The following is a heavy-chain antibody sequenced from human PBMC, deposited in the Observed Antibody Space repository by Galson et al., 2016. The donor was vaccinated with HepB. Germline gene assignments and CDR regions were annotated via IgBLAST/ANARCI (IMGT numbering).Heavy chain of an antibody. Sequence: LRLSCAASGYTFRSYAMTWVRQAPGKGWEWVSGISVYGITYYADSVQGRFTVSRDNSKSTLYLQMNSLRAEDTAIYYCAKDFRYGSAWGPGTLLTVSS. J-gene: IGHJ5*02. CDR2: ISVYGIT. CDR3: AKDFRYGSA. V-gene: IGHV3-23*01. CDR1: GYTFRSYA. D-gene: IGHD6-19*01.